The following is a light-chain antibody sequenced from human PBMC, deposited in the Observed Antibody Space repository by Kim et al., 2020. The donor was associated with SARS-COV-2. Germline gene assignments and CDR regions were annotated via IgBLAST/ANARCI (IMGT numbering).Light chain of an antibody. CDR3: QQYASSPRT. CDR1: QSVGNNY. CDR2: GAS. Sequence: EIVLTQFPGTLSLSPGESATLSCRASQSVGNNYLAWFHQKPGQAPRVLIYGASSRAPGILDRFAGSGSGTDFTLTISRLEPEDFAVYYCQQYASSPRTFGQGTKVDIK. J-gene: IGKJ1*01. V-gene: IGKV3-20*01.